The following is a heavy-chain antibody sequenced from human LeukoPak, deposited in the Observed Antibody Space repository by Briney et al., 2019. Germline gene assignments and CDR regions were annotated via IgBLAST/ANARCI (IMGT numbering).Heavy chain of an antibody. J-gene: IGHJ4*02. Sequence: SPRLSCTASGFIFVDYAMSWFRQAPGKGLEWVGLIRSNVHGGTTEYAASVKGRFTIPRDDSKRIAYLQMNSLKTEDTALYYCTRLRSGYIDFWGQGTLVTVSS. CDR3: TRLRSGYIDF. D-gene: IGHD4-17*01. CDR1: GFIFVDYA. V-gene: IGHV3-49*03. CDR2: IRSNVHGGTT.